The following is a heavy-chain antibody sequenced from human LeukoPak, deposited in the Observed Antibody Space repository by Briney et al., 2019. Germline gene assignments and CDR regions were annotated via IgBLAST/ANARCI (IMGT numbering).Heavy chain of an antibody. Sequence: PVASVKVSCKASGYTFTSYGISWVRQAPGQGLEWMGWFNTYSGNTKYAQNLQGRVTVTTDTSTSTAYMELRSLRSDDTAVYYCVRETSISAAGTRGDNWGQGTLVTVS. CDR3: VRETSISAAGTRGDN. CDR2: FNTYSGNT. J-gene: IGHJ4*02. D-gene: IGHD6-13*01. CDR1: GYTFTSYG. V-gene: IGHV1-18*01.